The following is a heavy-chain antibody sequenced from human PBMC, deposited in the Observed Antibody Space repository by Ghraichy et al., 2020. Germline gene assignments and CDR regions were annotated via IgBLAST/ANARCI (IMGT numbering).Heavy chain of an antibody. D-gene: IGHD5-12*01. CDR1: GFTFSSYA. J-gene: IGHJ4*02. Sequence: GGSLRLSCAASGFTFSSYAMSWVRQAPGKGLEWVSGISGSGGSTFYSDSVKGRFTISRDNSKNTIYLQMNSLRAEDTAIYYCAKDQFGGYGSPLHYWGQGTLVTVSS. CDR3: AKDQFGGYGSPLHY. V-gene: IGHV3-23*01. CDR2: ISGSGGST.